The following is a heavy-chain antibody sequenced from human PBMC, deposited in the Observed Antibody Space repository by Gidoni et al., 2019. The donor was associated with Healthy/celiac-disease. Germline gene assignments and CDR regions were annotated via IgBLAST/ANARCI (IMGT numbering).Heavy chain of an antibody. CDR2: IKSKTDGGTT. J-gene: IGHJ6*03. D-gene: IGHD4-17*01. CDR3: TTVGVTTDYYYYYYMDV. CDR1: GFTFSNDW. V-gene: IGHV3-15*01. Sequence: EVQLVESGGGLVKPGGSLRLSCAASGFTFSNDWMSWVRQAPGKGLEWVGRIKSKTDGGTTDYAAPVKGRFTISRDDSKNTLYLQMNSLKTEDTAVYYCTTVGVTTDYYYYYYMDVWGKGTTVTVSS.